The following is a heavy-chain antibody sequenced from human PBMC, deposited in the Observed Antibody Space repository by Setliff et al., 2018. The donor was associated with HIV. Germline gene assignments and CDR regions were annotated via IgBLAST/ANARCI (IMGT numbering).Heavy chain of an antibody. D-gene: IGHD1-26*01. CDR3: AKEAVSGTYFGSGFDY. J-gene: IGHJ4*02. V-gene: IGHV3-23*01. CDR1: GFIFSSYA. CDR2: ISGSGANT. Sequence: GGSLRLSCAASGFIFSSYAMSWVRQAPGKGLEWVSAISGSGANTYYADSVKGRFTISRDSAKNFLYLQMNSLTTEDTALYYCAKEAVSGTYFGSGFDYWGQGTLVTVSS.